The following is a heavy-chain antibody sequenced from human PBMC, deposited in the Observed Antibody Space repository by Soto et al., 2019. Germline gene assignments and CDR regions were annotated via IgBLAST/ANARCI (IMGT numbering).Heavy chain of an antibody. CDR1: GFTLSGYG. CDR2: IWYDESNK. Sequence: HPGGSLRLSCAASGFTLSGYGMHWVRQAPGKGLEWVAAIWYDESNKYYVDSVRGRFTISRDNSKSTLYLQMNSLRVEDTAVYYCAKHSYSDGRDCPDYWGQGTLVTVSS. D-gene: IGHD2-21*02. CDR3: AKHSYSDGRDCPDY. V-gene: IGHV3-30*02. J-gene: IGHJ4*02.